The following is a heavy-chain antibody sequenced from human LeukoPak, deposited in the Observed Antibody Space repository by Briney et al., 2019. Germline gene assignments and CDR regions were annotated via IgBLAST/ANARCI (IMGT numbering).Heavy chain of an antibody. CDR2: KYYSGST. CDR3: AVIAAAGTAY. D-gene: IGHD6-13*01. Sequence: SETLSLTCTVYGGSISSYYWSWIRQPPGKGLEWIGYKYYSGSTNYNPSLKSRVTISVDTSKNQFSLKRSSVTAADTAVYYCAVIAAAGTAYWGQGTLVTVSS. CDR1: GGSISSYY. J-gene: IGHJ4*02. V-gene: IGHV4-59*08.